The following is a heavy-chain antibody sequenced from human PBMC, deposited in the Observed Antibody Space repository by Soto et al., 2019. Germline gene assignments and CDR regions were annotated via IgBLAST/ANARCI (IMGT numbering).Heavy chain of an antibody. CDR1: GYTFTSYD. J-gene: IGHJ6*03. Sequence: QVQLVQSGAEVKKPGASVKVSCKASGYTFTSYDINWVRQATGQGLEWMGWMNPNSGNTGYAQKFQGRVTMTRNTSISTAYMELSSLRSEDTAVYYCARAGSSCYYHFDYYYYMDVWGKGTTVTVSS. CDR3: ARAGSSCYYHFDYYYYMDV. CDR2: MNPNSGNT. D-gene: IGHD3-22*01. V-gene: IGHV1-8*01.